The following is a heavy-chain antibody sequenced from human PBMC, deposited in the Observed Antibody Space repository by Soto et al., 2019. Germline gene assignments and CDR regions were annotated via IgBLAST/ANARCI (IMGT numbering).Heavy chain of an antibody. CDR3: VRPNFGALTHFDF. V-gene: IGHV5-51*01. J-gene: IGHJ4*02. CDR2: IFPGDSDT. D-gene: IGHD3-16*01. Sequence: GESLKISCKAIGYTFTNYWLGWVRQTPGKGLGWMWIIFPGDSDTSYNKSFEGQVTVSADESISTAYLQWNTLKASDTAMYYCVRPNFGALTHFDFWGQGTLVTVSS. CDR1: GYTFTNYW.